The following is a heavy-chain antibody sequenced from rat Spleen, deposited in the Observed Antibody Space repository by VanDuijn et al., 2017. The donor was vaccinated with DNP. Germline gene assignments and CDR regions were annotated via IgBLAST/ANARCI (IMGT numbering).Heavy chain of an antibody. CDR2: INTGSGGT. J-gene: IGHJ3*01. Sequence: QVQLQQSGAELAKPGSSVKISCKASGYTFTTYYIGWIKQTNGQGLEYIRYINTGSGGTNYNEKFKGKATLTVDKSSSTAFMQLSSLTPDDSAVYYCARSWVGVRGIWFAYWGQGTLVTVSS. CDR3: ARSWVGVRGIWFAY. V-gene: IGHV1-43*01. D-gene: IGHD4-3*01. CDR1: GYTFTTYY.